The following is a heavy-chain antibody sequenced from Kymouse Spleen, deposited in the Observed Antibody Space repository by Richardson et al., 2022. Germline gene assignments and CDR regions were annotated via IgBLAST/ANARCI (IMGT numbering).Heavy chain of an antibody. D-gene: IGHD1-1*01. CDR2: ISSSGSTI. J-gene: IGHJ6*02. CDR1: GFTFSDYY. Sequence: QVQLVESGGGLVKPGGSLRLSCAASGFTFSDYYMSWIRQAPGKGLEWVSYISSSGSTIYYADSVKGRFTISRDNAKNSLYLQMNSLRAEDTAVYYCARDPRTTGTTSDYYYYGMDVWGQGTTVTVSS. CDR3: ARDPRTTGTTSDYYYYGMDV. V-gene: IGHV3-11*01.